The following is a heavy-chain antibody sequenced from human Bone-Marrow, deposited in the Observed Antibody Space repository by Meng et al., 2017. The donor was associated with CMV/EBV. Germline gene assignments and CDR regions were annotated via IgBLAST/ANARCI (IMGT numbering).Heavy chain of an antibody. Sequence: GGSLRLSCAASGFTFSSYAMHWVRQAPGKGLEWVAVISYDGSNKYYADSVKGRFTISRDNSKNTLYLQMNSLRAEDTAVYYCAKESPKIPNITMVRGVIITFYYWGQGTLVTVSS. CDR2: ISYDGSNK. CDR3: AKESPKIPNITMVRGVIITFYY. J-gene: IGHJ4*02. D-gene: IGHD3-10*01. CDR1: GFTFSSYA. V-gene: IGHV3-30-3*01.